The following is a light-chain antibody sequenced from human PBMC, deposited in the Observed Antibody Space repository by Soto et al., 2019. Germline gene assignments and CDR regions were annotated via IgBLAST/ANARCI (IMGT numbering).Light chain of an antibody. CDR3: SAYASSTTPYV. CDR2: EGS. Sequence: QSVLTQPASVSGSPGQSITISCTGTSSDVGSYNLVSWYQQHPGKAPKLMIYEGSKRPSGVSNRFSGSESGNTASLTISGLQAEDEADYYCSAYASSTTPYVFGTGTKVTVL. J-gene: IGLJ1*01. V-gene: IGLV2-14*02. CDR1: SSDVGSYNL.